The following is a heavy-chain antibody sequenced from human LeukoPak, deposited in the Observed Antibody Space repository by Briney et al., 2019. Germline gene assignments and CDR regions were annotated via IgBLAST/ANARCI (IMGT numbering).Heavy chain of an antibody. Sequence: GGSLRLSCAASGFTFSSYGMLWVRQAPGKGLEWVAFIRYDGSNKYYADSVKGRFTISRDNSKNTLYLQMNSLRAEDTAVYYCAKDRVVVPAAMSWFDPWGQGTLVTVSS. J-gene: IGHJ5*02. V-gene: IGHV3-30*02. CDR1: GFTFSSYG. CDR2: IRYDGSNK. CDR3: AKDRVVVPAAMSWFDP. D-gene: IGHD2-2*01.